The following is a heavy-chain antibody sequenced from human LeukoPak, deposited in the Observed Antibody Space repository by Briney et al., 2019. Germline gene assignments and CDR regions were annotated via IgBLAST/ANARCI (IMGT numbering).Heavy chain of an antibody. D-gene: IGHD4-11*01. CDR2: IYTSGST. J-gene: IGHJ4*02. CDR3: ARPLTTPTSFDY. Sequence: PSETLSLTCTVSGGSISSGSYYWSWIRQPAGKGLEWIGRIYTSGSTNYNPSLKSRVTISVDTSKNQFSLKLSSVTAADTAVYYCARPLTTPTSFDYWGQGTLVTVSS. V-gene: IGHV4-61*02. CDR1: GGSISSGSYY.